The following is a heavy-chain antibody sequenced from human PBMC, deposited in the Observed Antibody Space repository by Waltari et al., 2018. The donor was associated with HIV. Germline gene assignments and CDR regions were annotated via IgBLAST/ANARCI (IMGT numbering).Heavy chain of an antibody. CDR2: ISAYNGNT. D-gene: IGHD2-8*02. Sequence: QVQLVQSGAEVKKPGASEKASCKASGYTFTSYGLSWVRQAPGQGLEWMGWISAYNGNTNYAQKLQGRVTMTTDTSTSTAYMELRSLRSDDTAVYYCARYWRYSGLYYFDYWGQGTLVTVSS. CDR3: ARYWRYSGLYYFDY. J-gene: IGHJ4*02. CDR1: GYTFTSYG. V-gene: IGHV1-18*01.